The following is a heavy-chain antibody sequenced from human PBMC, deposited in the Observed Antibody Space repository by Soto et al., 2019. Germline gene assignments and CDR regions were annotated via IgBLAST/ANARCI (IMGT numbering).Heavy chain of an antibody. CDR1: GGSISRYH. CDR2: IYYTGST. Sequence: SETLSLTCTVSGGSISRYHWSWIRQPPGKGLEWIGYIYYTGSTNYNPSLKSRVTISVDTSKNQFSLKLSSVTAADTAVYYCARRLYYDSSGFEGGGMDVWGQGTTVT. CDR3: ARRLYYDSSGFEGGGMDV. J-gene: IGHJ6*02. D-gene: IGHD3-22*01. V-gene: IGHV4-59*08.